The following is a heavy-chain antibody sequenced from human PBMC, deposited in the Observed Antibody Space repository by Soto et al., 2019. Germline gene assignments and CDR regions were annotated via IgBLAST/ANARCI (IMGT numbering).Heavy chain of an antibody. CDR1: GFTFNNYA. CDR3: AKGRGGSGSLTPRVDF. D-gene: IGHD3-10*01. Sequence: EVQLLESGGGLVQPGGSLRLSCAASGFTFNNYAMTWVRQAPGKGLEWVSAISGGGDTTSYADSVKGRFTVSRAGSKNTLYLQMSSLRAEDTALYYCAKGRGGSGSLTPRVDFWGQETLVTVSS. CDR2: ISGGGDTT. J-gene: IGHJ4*02. V-gene: IGHV3-23*01.